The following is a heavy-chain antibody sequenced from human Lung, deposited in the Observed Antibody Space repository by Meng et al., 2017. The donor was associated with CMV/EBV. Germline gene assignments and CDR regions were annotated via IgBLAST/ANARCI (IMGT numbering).Heavy chain of an antibody. CDR3: ARLHPEDTGYSYGYEIGRFDH. CDR2: FYYGGST. J-gene: IGHJ4*02. CDR1: GGPIADFY. Sequence: SXTRSSXFTALGGPIADFYWTWYRQPPGKGLEYIAYFYYGGSTNYNPSLRSRVTMSLDSSKNQFSLKLSSVTAADTAVYYCARLHPEDTGYSYGYEIGRFDHXGRGXLVTVSS. D-gene: IGHD5-18*01. V-gene: IGHV4-59*01.